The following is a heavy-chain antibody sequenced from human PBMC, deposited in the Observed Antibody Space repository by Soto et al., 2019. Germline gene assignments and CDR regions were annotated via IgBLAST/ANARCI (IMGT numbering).Heavy chain of an antibody. J-gene: IGHJ4*02. Sequence: TLSLTCTVSGGSISSGDYYWSWIRQPPGKGLEWIGYIYYSGSTYYNPSLKSRVTISVDTSKNQFSLKLSSVTAADTAVYYCARESYYYDSSGSNFDYWGPGTLVTVSS. V-gene: IGHV4-30-4*01. CDR3: ARESYYYDSSGSNFDY. CDR1: GGSISSGDYY. CDR2: IYYSGST. D-gene: IGHD3-22*01.